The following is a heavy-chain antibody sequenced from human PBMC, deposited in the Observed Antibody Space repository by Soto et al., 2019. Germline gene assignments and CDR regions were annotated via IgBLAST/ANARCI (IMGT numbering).Heavy chain of an antibody. J-gene: IGHJ4*02. D-gene: IGHD5-18*01. Sequence: DSVKVSCKASGYTFTVYYMHWVRQAPGQGLEWMGWINPNSGGTNYAQKFQGRVTMTRDTSISTAYMELSRLRSDDTAVYYCARSSWIQLWSYYFDYWGQGTLVTVSS. CDR2: INPNSGGT. CDR3: ARSSWIQLWSYYFDY. CDR1: GYTFTVYY. V-gene: IGHV1-2*02.